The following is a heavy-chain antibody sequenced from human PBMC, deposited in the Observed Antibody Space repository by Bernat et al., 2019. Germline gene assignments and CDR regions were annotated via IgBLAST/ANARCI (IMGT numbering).Heavy chain of an antibody. CDR2: IGTAGDT. Sequence: EVQLLESGGGLVQPGGSLRLSCAASGFTFSSYDMHWVRQATGKGLEWVSAIGTAGDTYYPGSVKGRFTISRENAKNSLYLQMNSLRAGDTAVYYCARVPHYDSSGYYRKSKSWYFDLWGRGTLVTVSS. J-gene: IGHJ2*01. V-gene: IGHV3-13*01. CDR3: ARVPHYDSSGYYRKSKSWYFDL. D-gene: IGHD3-22*01. CDR1: GFTFSSYD.